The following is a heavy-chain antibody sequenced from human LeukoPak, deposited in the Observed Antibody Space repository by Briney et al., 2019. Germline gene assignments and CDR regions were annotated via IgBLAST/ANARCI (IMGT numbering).Heavy chain of an antibody. V-gene: IGHV3-30*18. CDR2: LSYDGRNK. Sequence: PGGSLRLSCAASGFTFSSYGMHWVRQAPGKGPEWLAVLSYDGRNKYYADSVKGRFTISRDNSKNTLYLQMNSLRAEDTAVYYCAKDSDSYASDYYFDYWGQGTLVTVSS. CDR3: AKDSDSYASDYYFDY. D-gene: IGHD5-18*01. CDR1: GFTFSSYG. J-gene: IGHJ4*02.